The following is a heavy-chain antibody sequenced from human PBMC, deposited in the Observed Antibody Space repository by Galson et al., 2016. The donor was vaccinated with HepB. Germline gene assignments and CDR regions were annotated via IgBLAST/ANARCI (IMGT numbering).Heavy chain of an antibody. CDR3: ARHCSGTYCPEGTDAFDV. Sequence: ETLSLTCTVSDDSIRGYYWSWIRQPPGKGLEWIGYIYSTGSTKYNPSLKSRVAISVDAAKNQFSLQLTSVTTADSAIYFCARHCSGTYCPEGTDAFDVWGQGTLVTVSS. V-gene: IGHV4-59*08. D-gene: IGHD1-1*01. J-gene: IGHJ3*01. CDR1: DDSIRGYY. CDR2: IYSTGST.